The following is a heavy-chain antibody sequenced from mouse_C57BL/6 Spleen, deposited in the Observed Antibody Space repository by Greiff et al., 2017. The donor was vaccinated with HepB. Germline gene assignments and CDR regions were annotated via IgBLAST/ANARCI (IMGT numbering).Heavy chain of an antibody. CDR1: GYTFTSYT. Sequence: QVQLKESGAELARPGASVKMSCKASGYTFTSYTMHWVKQRPGQGLEWIGYINPSSGYTKYNQKFKDKATLTADKSSSTAYMQLSSLTSEDSAVYYCAREGNYDYYAMDYWGQGTSVTVSS. V-gene: IGHV1-4*01. CDR2: INPSSGYT. CDR3: AREGNYDYYAMDY. D-gene: IGHD2-1*01. J-gene: IGHJ4*01.